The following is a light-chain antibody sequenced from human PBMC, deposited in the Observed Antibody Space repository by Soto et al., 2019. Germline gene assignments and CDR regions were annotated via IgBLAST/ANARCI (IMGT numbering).Light chain of an antibody. J-gene: IGLJ2*01. CDR3: SSYTSRTTPV. CDR2: EVR. Sequence: QSALTQPASVSGSAGQSITISCSGTMRDVGAYNLVSWYQQHPGTAPKLIIYEVRNRPSGISSRFSGSRSGNTASLTISGLQSEDEADYHCSSYTSRTTPVFGGGTKLTVL. V-gene: IGLV2-14*01. CDR1: MRDVGAYNL.